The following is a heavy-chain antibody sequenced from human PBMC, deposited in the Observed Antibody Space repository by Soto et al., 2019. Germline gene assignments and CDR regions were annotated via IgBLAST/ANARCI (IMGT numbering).Heavy chain of an antibody. V-gene: IGHV3-33*01. Sequence: QVQMVESGGGVVQPGRSLRLSCAASGFTFSSYGMHWVRQAPGKGLEWVAVIWYDGSNKYYADSVKGRFTIYRDNSKNTLYLQMNSLRAEDTAVYYCARDVSSGWYPGFDYWGQGTLVTVSS. CDR3: ARDVSSGWYPGFDY. D-gene: IGHD6-19*01. J-gene: IGHJ4*02. CDR1: GFTFSSYG. CDR2: IWYDGSNK.